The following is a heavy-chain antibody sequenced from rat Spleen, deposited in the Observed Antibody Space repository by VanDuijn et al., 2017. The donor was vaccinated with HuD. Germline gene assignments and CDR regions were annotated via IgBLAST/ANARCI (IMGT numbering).Heavy chain of an antibody. Sequence: EVQLVESGGGLVQPGRSLKLSCAASGFTFSDYNMAWVRQAPKKGLEWVATISYDGSRTYYRDSVKGRFTISRDNAKSTLYLQMDSLRSEDTATYYCARRLLRVYVRLYFDYWGQGVMVTVSS. J-gene: IGHJ2*01. CDR1: GFTFSDYN. CDR2: ISYDGSRT. CDR3: ARRLLRVYVRLYFDY. V-gene: IGHV5S10*01. D-gene: IGHD1-9*01.